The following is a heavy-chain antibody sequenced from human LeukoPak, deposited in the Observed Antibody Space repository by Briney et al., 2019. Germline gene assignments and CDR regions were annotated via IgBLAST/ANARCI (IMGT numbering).Heavy chain of an antibody. CDR1: GFTFSSYE. D-gene: IGHD2-15*01. V-gene: IGHV3-48*03. J-gene: IGHJ5*02. Sequence: GGSLRLSCAASGFTFSSYEMNWVRQPPGKGLDWVSYISSSGSAIYYADSVRGRFTISRDNAKNSLYLQMNSLRAEDTAVYYCARARRDCSGGSCYPDYNWFDPWGQGTLVTVSS. CDR3: ARARRDCSGGSCYPDYNWFDP. CDR2: ISSSGSAI.